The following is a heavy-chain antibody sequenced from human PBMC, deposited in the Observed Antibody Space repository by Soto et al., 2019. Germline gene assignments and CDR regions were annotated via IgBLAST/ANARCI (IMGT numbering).Heavy chain of an antibody. D-gene: IGHD3-10*01. CDR3: ATNYGSGSAHFDY. Sequence: QVQLVQSGAEVKKPGSSVKVSCTASGGTFNCYSISWVRQAPGQGLEWVGRVIPMVGMSESAQKFQGRVTITADKSTSTAYMNLRSLRAEDTAVYYCATNYGSGSAHFDYWGQGTLVTVSS. V-gene: IGHV1-69*02. CDR2: VIPMVGMS. J-gene: IGHJ4*02. CDR1: GGTFNCYS.